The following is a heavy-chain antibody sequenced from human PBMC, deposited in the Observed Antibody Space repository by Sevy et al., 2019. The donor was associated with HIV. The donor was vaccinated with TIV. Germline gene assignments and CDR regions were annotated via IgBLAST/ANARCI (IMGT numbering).Heavy chain of an antibody. CDR3: ARDPVVRYYGSGSYPPHYGMDV. CDR2: ISSSSSYI. D-gene: IGHD3-10*01. CDR1: GFTFSSYS. J-gene: IGHJ6*02. Sequence: GGSLRLSCAASGFTFSSYSMNWVRQAPGKGLEWVSSISSSSSYIYYGDSVRGRFTISRDNAKNSRYLQMNSLRAEDTAVYYWARDPVVRYYGSGSYPPHYGMDVWGQGTTVTVSS. V-gene: IGHV3-21*01.